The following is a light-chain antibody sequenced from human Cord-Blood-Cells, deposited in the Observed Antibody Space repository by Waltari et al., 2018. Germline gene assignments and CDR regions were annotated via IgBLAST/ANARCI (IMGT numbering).Light chain of an antibody. CDR1: QSVSSSY. CDR3: QQYGSSPLT. CDR2: GAS. Sequence: TLSLSPGERVTLSCRASQSVSSSYLAWYQQKPGQAPRLLIYGASSRATGIPDRFSGSGSGTDFTLTISRLEPEDFAVYYCQQYGSSPLTFGGGTKVEIK. V-gene: IGKV3-20*01. J-gene: IGKJ4*01.